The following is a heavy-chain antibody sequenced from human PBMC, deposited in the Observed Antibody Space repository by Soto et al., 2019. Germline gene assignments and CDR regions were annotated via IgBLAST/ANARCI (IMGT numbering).Heavy chain of an antibody. CDR1: GITFDDYA. CDR2: LSWNSGSI. CDR3: AKDGGYCSGGSCRRPQVYYYYYMDV. D-gene: IGHD2-15*01. J-gene: IGHJ6*03. V-gene: IGHV3-9*01. Sequence: GGSLRLSCVASGITFDDYAMHWVRQAPGKGLEWVSGLSWNSGSIGYADSVKGRFTISRDNAKNSLYLQMNSLRVEDTALYYCAKDGGYCSGGSCRRPQVYYYYYMDVWGKGTTVTVSS.